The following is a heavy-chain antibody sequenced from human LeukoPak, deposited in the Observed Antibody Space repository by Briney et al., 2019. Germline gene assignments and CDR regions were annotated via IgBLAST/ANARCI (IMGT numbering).Heavy chain of an antibody. J-gene: IGHJ4*02. CDR2: LNPNTGDT. CDR3: ARIGLKTTGYYRLDY. V-gene: IGHV1-2*02. D-gene: IGHD3-9*01. Sequence: ASVKVSCKASGYSFTGHYLHWVRQAPGQGLEWMGWLNPNTGDTLYIQTFQGRVTMTGDTSISTAYMELRRLMSDHTAVYYCARIGLKTTGYYRLDYWGQGTLVTVSS. CDR1: GYSFTGHY.